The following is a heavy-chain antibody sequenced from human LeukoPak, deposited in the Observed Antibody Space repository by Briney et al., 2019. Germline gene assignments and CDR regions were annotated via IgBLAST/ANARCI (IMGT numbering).Heavy chain of an antibody. V-gene: IGHV3-21*01. D-gene: IGHD3-9*01. Sequence: GGSLRLSSAASGFSFNTYITNWVRQAPGRGLWWVSSITAGSTAIYSEDSVKGRFTISRDNAKNCLYLQMNSLRAEDTAVYYCARTYDDMLTGYNPYFVYWGQGILVTVSS. CDR3: ARTYDDMLTGYNPYFVY. CDR1: GFSFNTYI. J-gene: IGHJ4*02. CDR2: ITAGSTAI.